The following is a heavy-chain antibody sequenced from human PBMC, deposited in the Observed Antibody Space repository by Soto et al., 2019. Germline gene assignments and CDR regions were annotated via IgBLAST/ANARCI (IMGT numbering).Heavy chain of an antibody. Sequence: QVQLVSSGAEVKKPGASVKVSCRASGYTFTDYYIHWVGQAPGQGLQWVGWINPNSGATEYAQKFQGRVTMTRDPSISTADMEVTRLRSDDTALYFCARAAPLRYSGYALDHWGQGTRVTVST. CDR2: INPNSGAT. J-gene: IGHJ4*02. CDR1: GYTFTDYY. CDR3: ARAAPLRYSGYALDH. V-gene: IGHV1-2*02. D-gene: IGHD5-12*01.